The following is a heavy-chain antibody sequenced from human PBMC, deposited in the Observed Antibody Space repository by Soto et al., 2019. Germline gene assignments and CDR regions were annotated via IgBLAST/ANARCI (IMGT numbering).Heavy chain of an antibody. CDR2: INHSGST. CDR3: ATSPLISSGYSAPRF. CDR1: GGSFSGYY. D-gene: IGHD3-22*01. Sequence: SETLSLTCAVYGGSFSGYYWSWIRQPPGKGLEWIGEINHSGSTNYNPSLKSRVTISVDTSKNQFSLKLSSVTAADTAVYYCATSPLISSGYSAPRFWGQGALVTVSS. J-gene: IGHJ4*02. V-gene: IGHV4-34*01.